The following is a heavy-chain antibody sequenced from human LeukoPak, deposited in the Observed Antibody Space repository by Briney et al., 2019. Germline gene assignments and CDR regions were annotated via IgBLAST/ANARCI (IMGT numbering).Heavy chain of an antibody. Sequence: EASVKVSCKVSGYTLTELSMHWVRQAPGKGLEWMGGFDPEDGETIYAQKFQGRVTMTEDTSTDTAYMELSSLRSEDTAVYYCATGHPRGYSYEDAFDIWGQGTMVTVSS. CDR3: ATGHPRGYSYEDAFDI. D-gene: IGHD5-18*01. CDR1: GYTLTELS. CDR2: FDPEDGET. V-gene: IGHV1-24*01. J-gene: IGHJ3*02.